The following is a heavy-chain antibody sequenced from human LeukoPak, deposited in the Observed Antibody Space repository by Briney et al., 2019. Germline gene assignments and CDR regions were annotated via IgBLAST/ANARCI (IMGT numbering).Heavy chain of an antibody. CDR1: GFTFSSYG. D-gene: IGHD5-24*01. CDR2: IWYDGSNK. CDR3: ARMGAAEYFQH. V-gene: IGHV3-33*01. J-gene: IGHJ1*01. Sequence: PGGSLRLSCAASGFTFSSYGMRWVRQAPGKGLEWVAVIWYDGSNKYYADSVKGRFTISRDNSKNTLYLQMNSLRAEDTAVYYCARMGAAEYFQHWGQGTLVTVSS.